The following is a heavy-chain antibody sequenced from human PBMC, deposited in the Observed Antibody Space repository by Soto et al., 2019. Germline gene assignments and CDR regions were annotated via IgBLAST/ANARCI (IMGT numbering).Heavy chain of an antibody. J-gene: IGHJ5*01. CDR2: ISGYNGNA. CDR1: GYTFSSHG. CDR3: AREGSYGWYDC. D-gene: IGHD2-15*01. Sequence: QVQLVQSGAEVRKPGASVKVSCKASGYTFSSHGIIWVRQAPGQGLEWMGWISGYNGNAKYAQRFQGRVTMTTDTSTSTVYLDLRSLGADDSAVYYCAREGSYGWYDCWCQGTLGTVSS. V-gene: IGHV1-18*01.